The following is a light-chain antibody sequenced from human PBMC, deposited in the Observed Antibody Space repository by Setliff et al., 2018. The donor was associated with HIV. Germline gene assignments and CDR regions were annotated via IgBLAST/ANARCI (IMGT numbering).Light chain of an antibody. Sequence: SVLTQPASVSGSPGQSITISCTGTSSDVGGYNYVSWYQHHPGKAPKLMICEVSNRPSGVSNRFSGSKSGNTASLTISGLQAEDEADYYCCSSAGSSWMFGGGTKVTVL. V-gene: IGLV2-14*01. J-gene: IGLJ3*02. CDR3: CSSAGSSWM. CDR1: SSDVGGYNY. CDR2: EVS.